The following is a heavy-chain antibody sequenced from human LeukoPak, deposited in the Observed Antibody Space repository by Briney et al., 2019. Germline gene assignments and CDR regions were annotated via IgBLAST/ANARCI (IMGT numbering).Heavy chain of an antibody. J-gene: IGHJ4*02. Sequence: GGSLRLSCAASGFTFSYYGMHWVRQPPGKGLEWVAFIRYKASDKYYADSVKGRFTISRDNSKNTLYLHINSLRAEDTAVYYCVKDNPLDYWGQGTLVIVSS. V-gene: IGHV3-30*02. CDR1: GFTFSYYG. CDR2: IRYKASDK. CDR3: VKDNPLDY. D-gene: IGHD1-14*01.